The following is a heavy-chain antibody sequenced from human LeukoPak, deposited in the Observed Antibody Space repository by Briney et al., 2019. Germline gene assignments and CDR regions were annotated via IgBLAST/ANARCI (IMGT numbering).Heavy chain of an antibody. CDR2: MSGSGGST. V-gene: IGHV3-23*01. J-gene: IGHJ4*02. CDR3: AKNQGQWLVPVDY. CDR1: GFTFSNYA. D-gene: IGHD6-19*01. Sequence: WGSLRLSCAASGFTFSNYAMSWVRQAPGKGLEWVSSMSGSGGSTYYADSVKGRFTISRDNSKNTLYLQMNNLRAEDTALYYCAKNQGQWLVPVDYWGQGTLVTVS.